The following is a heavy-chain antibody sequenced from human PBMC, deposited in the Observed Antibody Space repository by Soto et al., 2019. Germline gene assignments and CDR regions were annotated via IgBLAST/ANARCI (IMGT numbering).Heavy chain of an antibody. D-gene: IGHD3-16*02. Sequence: QVQLQESGPGLVKPSQTLSLTCTVSGGSISSGGYYWSWIRQHPGKGLEWFGYIYYSGSTYYNPSLKSRVTISLDPSKDQCSLKLSSVTAADTAVYYGARHVWGSYRPFDYWGQGTLVTVSS. CDR1: GGSISSGGYY. CDR2: IYYSGST. V-gene: IGHV4-31*03. CDR3: ARHVWGSYRPFDY. J-gene: IGHJ4*02.